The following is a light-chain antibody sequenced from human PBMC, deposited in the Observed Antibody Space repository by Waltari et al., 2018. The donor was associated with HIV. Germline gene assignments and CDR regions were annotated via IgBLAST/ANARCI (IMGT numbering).Light chain of an antibody. Sequence: QSALHQPASVSGPPGQSTTISCTGPPNAVGSSTYVSWHQQHPGEAPKLIIHDLSDRPSGISNRFAGSKSGNTASLTISGLQTEDEADYYCSSYTSSSTYVFGTGTRVTVL. CDR3: SSYTSSSTYV. J-gene: IGLJ1*01. V-gene: IGLV2-14*01. CDR1: PNAVGSSTY. CDR2: DLS.